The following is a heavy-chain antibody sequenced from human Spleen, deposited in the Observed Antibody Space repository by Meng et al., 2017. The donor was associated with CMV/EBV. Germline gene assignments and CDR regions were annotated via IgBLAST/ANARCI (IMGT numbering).Heavy chain of an antibody. D-gene: IGHD6-6*01. Sequence: QLRRQGSGPGLVKPSEPLSPSCTVSGGYISSYYWSWIRPPAGKGLEWIGRIYTSGSTNYNPSLKSRVTMSVDTSKNQFSLKLSSVTAADTAVYYCARGGSSSAVDYWGQGTLVTVSS. CDR3: ARGGSSSAVDY. CDR1: GGYISSYY. CDR2: IYTSGST. V-gene: IGHV4-4*07. J-gene: IGHJ4*02.